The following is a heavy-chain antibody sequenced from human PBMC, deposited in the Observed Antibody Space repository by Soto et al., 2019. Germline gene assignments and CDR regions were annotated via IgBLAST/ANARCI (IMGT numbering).Heavy chain of an antibody. D-gene: IGHD4-17*01. CDR2: LLRSGSTT. CDR3: AKDAVSGDGVWLLDS. CDR1: GFTFSNYA. Sequence: PGGSLRLSCVASGFTFSNYAMTFSGQAPGKGLEWVSSLLRSGSTTYYADSVKGRFTISSDKSANSLYLQMDSLRAEDTAVYYCAKDAVSGDGVWLLDSWGQGTVVTVS. V-gene: IGHV3-23*01. J-gene: IGHJ5*02.